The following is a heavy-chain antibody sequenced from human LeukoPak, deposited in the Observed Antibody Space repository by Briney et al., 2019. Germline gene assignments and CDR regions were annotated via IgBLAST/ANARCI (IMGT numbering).Heavy chain of an antibody. J-gene: IGHJ4*02. CDR2: ISGSGGST. V-gene: IGHV3-23*01. D-gene: IGHD2-21*01. Sequence: GGSLRLSCAASGFTFSSYAMSWVRQAPGKGLEWVSAISGSGGSTYYADSVKGRFTISRDNSKNTLYLQMNSPRAEDTAVYYCAKQKDIVVVIATFDYWGQGTLVTVSS. CDR3: AKQKDIVVVIATFDY. CDR1: GFTFSSYA.